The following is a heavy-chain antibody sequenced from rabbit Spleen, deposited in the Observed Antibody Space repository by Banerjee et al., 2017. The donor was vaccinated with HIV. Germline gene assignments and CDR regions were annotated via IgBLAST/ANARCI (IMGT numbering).Heavy chain of an antibody. CDR2: IDSGSSGST. J-gene: IGHJ6*01. CDR1: GFSFSSSYY. D-gene: IGHD2-1*01. Sequence: QEQLVESGGGLVQPEGSLTLTCTASGFSFSSSYYMCWVRQAPGKGLEWIACIDSGSSGSTYYASWARGRFTISKTSSTTVTLQMTSLTAADTATYFCARGSATMTMVITGYYLALWGPGTLVTVS. V-gene: IGHV1S45*01. CDR3: ARGSATMTMVITGYYLAL.